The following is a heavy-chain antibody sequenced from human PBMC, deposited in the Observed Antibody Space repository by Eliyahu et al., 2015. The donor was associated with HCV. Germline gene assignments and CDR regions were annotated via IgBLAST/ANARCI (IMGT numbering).Heavy chain of an antibody. CDR1: GFXFXNAW. V-gene: IGHV3-15*01. CDR2: IKSKTDGGTT. J-gene: IGHJ4*02. D-gene: IGHD3-22*01. Sequence: EVQLVESGGGLVKPGGSLRLSCAASGFXFXNAWXRTGAAQAPGKGLEWVGRIKSKTDGGTTDYAAPVKGRFTISRDDSKNTLYLQMNSLKTEDTAVYYCTTLLEYYYDSSGYYYVDYWGQGTLVTVSS. CDR3: TTLLEYYYDSSGYYYVDY.